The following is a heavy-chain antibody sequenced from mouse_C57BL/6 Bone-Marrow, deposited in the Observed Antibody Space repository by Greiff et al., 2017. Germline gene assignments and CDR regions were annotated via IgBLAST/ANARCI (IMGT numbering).Heavy chain of an antibody. J-gene: IGHJ3*01. CDR2: IYIGNGYT. Sequence: VQLQQSGAELVRPGSSVQMSCKTSGYTFTSYGINWVKQRPGQGLEWIGYIYIGNGYTEYHEKFKGKATLTSDTYSSTAYMQLSSMTSEDSAIYFCAREVTTGFAYWGQGTLVTVSA. D-gene: IGHD2-12*01. CDR3: AREVTTGFAY. V-gene: IGHV1-58*01. CDR1: GYTFTSYG.